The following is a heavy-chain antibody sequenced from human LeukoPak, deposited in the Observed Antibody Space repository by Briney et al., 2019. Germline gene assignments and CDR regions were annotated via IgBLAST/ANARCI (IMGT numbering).Heavy chain of an antibody. CDR3: ARALLYGSGSYYIIHDAFDI. V-gene: IGHV4-59*02. CDR2: IYYSGST. J-gene: IGHJ3*02. CDR1: GFTVSSNY. D-gene: IGHD3-10*01. Sequence: GSLRLSCAVSGFTVSSNYMSWIRQPPGKGLEWIGYIYYSGSTYYNPSLKSRVTISVDTSKNQFSLKLSSVTAADTAVYYCARALLYGSGSYYIIHDAFDIWGQGTMVTVSS.